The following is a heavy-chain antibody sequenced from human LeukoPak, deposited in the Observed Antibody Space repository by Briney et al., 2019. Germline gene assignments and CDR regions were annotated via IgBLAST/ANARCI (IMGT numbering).Heavy chain of an antibody. CDR3: AREKEEVGTAYFDV. CDR2: ISYDGTDK. J-gene: IGHJ4*02. V-gene: IGHV3-30-3*01. Sequence: GGSLRLSCAASGFTFSAFAIHWVRQAPGKGLEWVALISYDGTDKYYADSAKGRFSISRDNAKNSLDLQMNSLRPEDTGVYYFAREKEEVGTAYFDVWGQGTLVAVSS. D-gene: IGHD2-21*02. CDR1: GFTFSAFA.